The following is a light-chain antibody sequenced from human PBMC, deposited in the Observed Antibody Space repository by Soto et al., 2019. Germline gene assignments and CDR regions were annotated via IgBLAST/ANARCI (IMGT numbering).Light chain of an antibody. Sequence: DIQMTQSPSSLSASVGDRVTITCRASQSISSYLNWYQQKPGKAPKLLIYAASSSQSGVPSRFSGSGSGTDFTLTISSLQPEDFATYYCQQSYSTPPETFGQGTKVEIK. CDR1: QSISSY. CDR3: QQSYSTPPET. V-gene: IGKV1-39*01. J-gene: IGKJ1*01. CDR2: AAS.